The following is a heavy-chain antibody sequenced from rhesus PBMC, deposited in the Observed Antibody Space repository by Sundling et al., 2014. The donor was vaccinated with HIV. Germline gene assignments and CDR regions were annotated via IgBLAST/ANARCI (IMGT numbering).Heavy chain of an antibody. V-gene: IGHV4-81*01. CDR3: TLGNWGISYY. CDR1: GGSITNNY. J-gene: IGHJ4*01. CDR2: IHGNSGNT. D-gene: IGHD7-45*01. Sequence: QLQLQESGPGLVKPSETLSLICAVSGGSITNNYWSWIRQSPGKGLEWIGEIHGNSGNTKYNPSLKSRVTVSRDTSKNQFSLNLRSLTAADTAVYYCTLGNWGISYYWGQGVLVTVSS.